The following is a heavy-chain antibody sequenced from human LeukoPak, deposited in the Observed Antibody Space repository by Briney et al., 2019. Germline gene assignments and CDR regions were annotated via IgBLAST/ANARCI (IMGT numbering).Heavy chain of an antibody. Sequence: GGSLRLSCAASGFTFSSYSMNWVRQAPEKGLEWVSSISSSSSYIYYADSVKGRFTISRDNAKNSLYLQMNSLRAEDTAVYYCTRDSRSRDGYNSNPYFDYWGQGTLVTVSS. CDR1: GFTFSSYS. V-gene: IGHV3-21*01. CDR2: ISSSSSYI. D-gene: IGHD5-24*01. CDR3: TRDSRSRDGYNSNPYFDY. J-gene: IGHJ4*02.